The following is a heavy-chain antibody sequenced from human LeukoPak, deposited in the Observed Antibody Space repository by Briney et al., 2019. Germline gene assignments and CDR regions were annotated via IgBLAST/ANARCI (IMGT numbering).Heavy chain of an antibody. J-gene: IGHJ6*02. CDR1: GFTFNKYW. CDR2: IKQDGSEK. CDR3: ARDLGEYSYGYSRPGYYYGMDV. D-gene: IGHD5-18*01. V-gene: IGHV3-7*01. Sequence: GGSLRLSCTASGFTFNKYWMSWVRQAPGKGLEWVANIKQDGSEKFYVDSVKGRLTISRDNAKNSLYLQMNSLRAEDTAVYYCARDLGEYSYGYSRPGYYYGMDVWGQGTRSPSP.